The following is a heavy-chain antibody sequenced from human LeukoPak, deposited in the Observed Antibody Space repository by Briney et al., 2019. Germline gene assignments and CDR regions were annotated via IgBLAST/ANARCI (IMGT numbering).Heavy chain of an antibody. CDR2: INPNSGGT. Sequence: ASVKVSCKASGYTFTGYYMHWVRQAPGQGLEWMGWINPNSGGTNYAQKFQDRVTMTRDTSISTAYMELSRLRSDDTAVYYCAREELRYFDWPGDELQHWGQGTLVTVSS. V-gene: IGHV1-2*02. D-gene: IGHD3-9*01. J-gene: IGHJ1*01. CDR1: GYTFTGYY. CDR3: AREELRYFDWPGDELQH.